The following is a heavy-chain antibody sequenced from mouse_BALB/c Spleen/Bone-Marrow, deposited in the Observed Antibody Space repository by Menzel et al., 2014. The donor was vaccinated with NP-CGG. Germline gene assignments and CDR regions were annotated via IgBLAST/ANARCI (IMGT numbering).Heavy chain of an antibody. V-gene: IGHV5-6*01. CDR3: ARQEGYFDY. CDR1: GFTFSTYG. J-gene: IGHJ2*01. Sequence: EVQVVESGGDLVKPGGSLKLSCAASGFTFSTYGMSWVRQTPDKRLEWVATISSGGSYTHYPDSVKGRFTISRDNAKNTLNLQMSSLKSEDTAMDYCARQEGYFDYWGQGTTLTVSS. CDR2: ISSGGSYT.